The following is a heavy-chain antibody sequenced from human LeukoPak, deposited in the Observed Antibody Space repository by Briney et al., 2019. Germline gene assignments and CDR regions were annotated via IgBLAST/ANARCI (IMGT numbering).Heavy chain of an antibody. CDR3: ARDLSGYSSSWYYYYMDV. D-gene: IGHD6-13*01. Sequence: GGSLRLSCAASGFTFSSYSMNWVRQAPGKGLEWVSSISSSSSYIYYADSVKGRFTISRDNAKYSLYLQMNSLRAEDTAVYYCARDLSGYSSSWYYYYMDVWGKGTTVTVSS. J-gene: IGHJ6*03. CDR2: ISSSSSYI. CDR1: GFTFSSYS. V-gene: IGHV3-21*01.